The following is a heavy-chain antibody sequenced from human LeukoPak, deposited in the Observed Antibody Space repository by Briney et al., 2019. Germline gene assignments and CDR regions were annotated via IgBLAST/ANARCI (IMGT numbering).Heavy chain of an antibody. CDR3: ARGTAMGSSWFDP. Sequence: SETLSLTCAVYGGSFSGYYWSWIRQPPGKGLEWIREINHSGSTNYNPSLKSRVTISVDTSKNQFSLKLSSVTAADTAVYYCARGTAMGSSWFDPWGQGTLVTVSS. J-gene: IGHJ5*02. CDR1: GGSFSGYY. D-gene: IGHD5-18*01. V-gene: IGHV4-34*01. CDR2: INHSGST.